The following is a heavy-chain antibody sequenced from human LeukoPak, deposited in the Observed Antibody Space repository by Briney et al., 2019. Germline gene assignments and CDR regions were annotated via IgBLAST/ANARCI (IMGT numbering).Heavy chain of an antibody. J-gene: IGHJ4*02. CDR2: IYYSGST. V-gene: IGHV4-59*01. Sequence: SETLSLTCTVSGGSISSYYWSWIRQPPGKGLEWIGYIYYSGSTNYNPSRKSRVTISVDTSKNQFSLKLSSVTAADTAVYYCARGYSSGWLFDYWGQGTLVTVSS. CDR1: GGSISSYY. D-gene: IGHD6-19*01. CDR3: ARGYSSGWLFDY.